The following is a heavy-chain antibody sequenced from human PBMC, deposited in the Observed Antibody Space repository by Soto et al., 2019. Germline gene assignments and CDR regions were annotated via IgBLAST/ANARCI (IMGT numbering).Heavy chain of an antibody. J-gene: IGHJ6*02. V-gene: IGHV3-30*03. CDR2: ISFNGNIT. D-gene: IGHD2-21*02. CDR3: ATQARVTNHYYYGMDV. Sequence: QVHLVESGGGVVPPGRSLRLSCVASGFNFSTHGMHWVRQAPDRALEWVGVISFNGNITYYAVSVRGRFTISRNNSKNTFFLPINSLRTEDTAVYYCATQARVTNHYYYGMDVWGHGTTVIASS. CDR1: GFNFSTHG.